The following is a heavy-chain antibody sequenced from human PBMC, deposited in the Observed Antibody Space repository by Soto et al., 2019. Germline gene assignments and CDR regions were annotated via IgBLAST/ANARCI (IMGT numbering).Heavy chain of an antibody. Sequence: TLSLTCTVSGDSISSGANYWSWIRQPPGKGLEWIGYIYYSGSTYYNPTLKSRVTISVDTSKNQFSLKLSSVTAADTAVYYCARHPLGDYNGAFDIWGQGTMVTVSS. D-gene: IGHD4-17*01. CDR1: GDSISSGANY. J-gene: IGHJ3*02. CDR3: ARHPLGDYNGAFDI. V-gene: IGHV4-30-4*01. CDR2: IYYSGST.